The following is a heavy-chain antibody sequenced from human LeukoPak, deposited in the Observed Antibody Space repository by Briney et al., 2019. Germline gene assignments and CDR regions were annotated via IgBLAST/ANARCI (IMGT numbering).Heavy chain of an antibody. CDR3: ARRVRELVNYMDV. D-gene: IGHD3-10*01. CDR1: GFIFRNYA. CDR2: ISSNGRTT. V-gene: IGHV3-64*02. Sequence: PGGSLSLFCAPSGFIFRNYAVRWVGQAPGKGLEYISAISSNGRTTYYAESVRGRFTISRDDSKNTLYLQMGSLRAEDMAVYYCARRVRELVNYMDVWGTGTTVTVSS. J-gene: IGHJ6*03.